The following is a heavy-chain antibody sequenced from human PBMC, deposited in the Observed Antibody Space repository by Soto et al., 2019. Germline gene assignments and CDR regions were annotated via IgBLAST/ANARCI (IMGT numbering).Heavy chain of an antibody. CDR1: GGTFSSYA. CDR2: IIPIFGTA. CDR3: ASSSSSSVYYYYYGMDV. V-gene: IGHV1-69*01. D-gene: IGHD6-6*01. J-gene: IGHJ6*02. Sequence: QVQLVQSGAEVKKPGSSVKVSCKASGGTFSSYAISWVRQAPGQGLEWMGGIIPIFGTANYAQKFQGRVTITADESTSTVYMELSSLRSEDTAVYYCASSSSSSVYYYYYGMDVWGQGTTVTVSS.